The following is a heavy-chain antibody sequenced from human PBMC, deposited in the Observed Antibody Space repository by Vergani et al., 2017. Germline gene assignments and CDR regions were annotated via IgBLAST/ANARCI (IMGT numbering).Heavy chain of an antibody. CDR2: LTGGGGRT. Sequence: EVQLLESGGSLKQPGGSVRLSCAASGFTFSTYAMHWVRQAPGKGLEWVSALTGGGGRTYYADSFKGRFIISRDNSRDTLYLQMNSLRPEDTATYYCVKDAGSYENFFDSWGQGTLVTVSS. V-gene: IGHV3-23*01. J-gene: IGHJ4*02. CDR3: VKDAGSYENFFDS. CDR1: GFTFSTYA. D-gene: IGHD1-26*01.